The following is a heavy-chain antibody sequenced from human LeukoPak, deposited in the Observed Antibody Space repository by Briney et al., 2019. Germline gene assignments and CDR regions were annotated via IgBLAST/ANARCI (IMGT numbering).Heavy chain of an antibody. CDR1: GFTFSSYA. Sequence: GGSLRLSCAASGFTFSSYAMSWVRQAPGKGLEWVSAISGSGGSTYYADSVKGRFTISRDNSKNTLYLQMNSLRAEDTAVYYCAKATSRLLWFGADNWFDPWGQGTLVTVSS. CDR3: AKATSRLLWFGADNWFDP. V-gene: IGHV3-23*01. D-gene: IGHD3-10*01. J-gene: IGHJ5*02. CDR2: ISGSGGST.